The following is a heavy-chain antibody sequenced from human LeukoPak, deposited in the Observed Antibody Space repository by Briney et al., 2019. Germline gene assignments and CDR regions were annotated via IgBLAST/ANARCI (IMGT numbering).Heavy chain of an antibody. D-gene: IGHD1-1*01. CDR3: AREDLGAETTMDY. Sequence: SETLSLTCAVYGGSFSGYYWSWIRQPPGKGLEWLGEINHSGSTTYNPSLKSRVTISVDTSKNQFSLKLTSVTAADTAVYYCAREDLGAETTMDYWGQGTLVTVSS. CDR2: INHSGST. J-gene: IGHJ4*02. V-gene: IGHV4-34*01. CDR1: GGSFSGYY.